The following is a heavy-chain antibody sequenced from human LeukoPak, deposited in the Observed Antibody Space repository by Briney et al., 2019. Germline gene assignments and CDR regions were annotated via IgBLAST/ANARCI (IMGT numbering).Heavy chain of an antibody. CDR3: ARSYVDTAMALDY. J-gene: IGHJ4*02. CDR1: GFTFSSYE. Sequence: GGSLRLSCAASGFTFSSYEMNWVRQAPGKGLEWVSYISSSGSTIYYADSVKGRFTISRDNAKNSLYLQMNSLRAEDTAVYYCARSYVDTAMALDYWGQGTQVTVSS. D-gene: IGHD5-18*01. CDR2: ISSSGSTI. V-gene: IGHV3-48*03.